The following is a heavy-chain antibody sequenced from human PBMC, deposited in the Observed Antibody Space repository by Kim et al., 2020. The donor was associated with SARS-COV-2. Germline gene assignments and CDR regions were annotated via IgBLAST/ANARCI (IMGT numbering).Heavy chain of an antibody. Sequence: ASVKVSCKASGYTFTSYGISWVRQAPGQGLEWMGWISAYNGNTNYAQKLQGRVTMTTDTSTSTAYMELRSLRSDDTAVYYCVRAQIVGATFYFDYWGQGTLVTVSS. CDR3: VRAQIVGATFYFDY. J-gene: IGHJ4*02. D-gene: IGHD1-26*01. CDR2: ISAYNGNT. V-gene: IGHV1-18*04. CDR1: GYTFTSYG.